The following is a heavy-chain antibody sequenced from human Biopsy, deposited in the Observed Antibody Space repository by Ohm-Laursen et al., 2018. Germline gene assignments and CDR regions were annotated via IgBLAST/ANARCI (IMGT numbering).Heavy chain of an antibody. D-gene: IGHD4/OR15-4a*01. Sequence: EASVKVSCNASGYNFNSYFIHWVRQAPGQGLEWMGVINPSTGSTVYTQNFQDRLTMTRDASTSTVYMELGSLRSEDTAMFYCTKDGWGASVAYYSDYWGQGTLVTVSS. CDR1: GYNFNSYF. J-gene: IGHJ4*02. V-gene: IGHV1-46*02. CDR2: INPSTGST. CDR3: TKDGWGASVAYYSDY.